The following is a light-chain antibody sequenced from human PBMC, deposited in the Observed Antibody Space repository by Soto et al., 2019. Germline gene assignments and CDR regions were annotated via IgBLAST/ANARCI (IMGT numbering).Light chain of an antibody. Sequence: QSALTQPASVSGSPGQSITISCTGTSSDVGGYNFVSWYQQHPGKVPKVMIYDVTNRPSGVSTRFSGSKWGNMASLTISGLQAEDEADYYCSSYTSSSSLYVFGTGTKLTVL. CDR1: SSDVGGYNF. CDR3: SSYTSSSSLYV. CDR2: DVT. J-gene: IGLJ1*01. V-gene: IGLV2-14*03.